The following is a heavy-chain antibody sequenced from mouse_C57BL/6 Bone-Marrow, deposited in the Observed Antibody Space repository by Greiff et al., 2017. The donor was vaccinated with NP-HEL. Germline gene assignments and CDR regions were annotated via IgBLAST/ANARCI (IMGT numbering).Heavy chain of an antibody. V-gene: IGHV3-1*01. D-gene: IGHD1-1*01. CDR2: ISYSGST. CDR1: GYSITSGYD. Sequence: VQLQESGPGMVKPSQSLSLTCTVTGYSITSGYDWHWIRHFPGNKLEWMGYISYSGSTNYNPSLKSRISITHDTSKNHFFLKLNSVTTEDTATYYCARDQDGSSYGYFDVWGTGTTVTVSS. J-gene: IGHJ1*03. CDR3: ARDQDGSSYGYFDV.